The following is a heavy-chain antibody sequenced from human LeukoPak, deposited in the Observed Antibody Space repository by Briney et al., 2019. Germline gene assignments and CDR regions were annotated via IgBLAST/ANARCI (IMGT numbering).Heavy chain of an antibody. CDR3: ARDLGYSSSWGFDY. Sequence: ASVKVSCKASGYTFTSYGISWVRQAPGQGLEWMGWISAYNGNTNYAQKLQGRVTMTTGTSTSTAYMELRSLRSDDTAVYYCARDLGYSSSWGFDYWGQGTLVTVSS. CDR1: GYTFTSYG. D-gene: IGHD6-13*01. J-gene: IGHJ4*02. V-gene: IGHV1-18*01. CDR2: ISAYNGNT.